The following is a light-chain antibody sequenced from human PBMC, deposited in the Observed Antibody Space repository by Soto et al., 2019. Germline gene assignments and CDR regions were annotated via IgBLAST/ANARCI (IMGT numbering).Light chain of an antibody. V-gene: IGKV3-20*01. CDR1: RSVSSSY. CDR3: QQYGSSPLT. Sequence: EILLSRFPATLSFFPGKRATLSCMASRSVSSSYSAWYQQKPGQAPRLLIYRASSRATGIPDRFSGSGSGTDFTLTISRLEPEDFAVYYCQQYGSSPLTFGGGAKVDIK. CDR2: RAS. J-gene: IGKJ4*01.